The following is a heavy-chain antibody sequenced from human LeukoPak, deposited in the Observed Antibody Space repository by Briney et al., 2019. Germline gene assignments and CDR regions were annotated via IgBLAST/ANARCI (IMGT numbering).Heavy chain of an antibody. D-gene: IGHD3-10*01. CDR1: GYSISSGYY. J-gene: IGHJ4*02. CDR3: ARDVLRGIDY. Sequence: PSETLSLTCAVSGYSISSGYYWGWIRQPPGKGLEWIGSIYHSGSTYYNPSLKSRVTISVDTSKNQFSLKLSSVTAADTAVNYCARDVLRGIDYWGQGTLVTVSS. CDR2: IYHSGST. V-gene: IGHV4-38-2*02.